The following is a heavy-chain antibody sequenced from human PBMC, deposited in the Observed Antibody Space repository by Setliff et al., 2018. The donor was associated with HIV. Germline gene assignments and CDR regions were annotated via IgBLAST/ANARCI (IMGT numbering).Heavy chain of an antibody. V-gene: IGHV4-39*07. J-gene: IGHJ4*02. Sequence: SETLSLTCTVSGDSFNGSHYLWGWIRQPPGKGLEWVGNVYYNWATYYNPSLKNRVTISVDTSKNQFSLRLTSVTAADTAVYYCARLRPSVADRSYFDHWGQGTLVTVSS. CDR1: GDSFNGSHYL. CDR2: VYYNWAT. CDR3: ARLRPSVADRSYFDH. D-gene: IGHD6-19*01.